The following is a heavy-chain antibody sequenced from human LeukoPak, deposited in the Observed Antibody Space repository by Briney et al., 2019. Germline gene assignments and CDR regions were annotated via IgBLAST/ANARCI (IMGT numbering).Heavy chain of an antibody. CDR1: GYTFTSYG. J-gene: IGHJ6*04. CDR2: ISAYNGNT. Sequence: ASVKVSCKASGYTFTSYGISWVRQAPGQGLEWMGWISAYNGNTNYAQKLQGRVTMTTDTSTSTAYMELRSLRSDDTAVYYCARDRRMVRGVIIAGYYYCYGMDVWGKGTTVTVSS. V-gene: IGHV1-18*04. CDR3: ARDRRMVRGVIIAGYYYCYGMDV. D-gene: IGHD3-10*01.